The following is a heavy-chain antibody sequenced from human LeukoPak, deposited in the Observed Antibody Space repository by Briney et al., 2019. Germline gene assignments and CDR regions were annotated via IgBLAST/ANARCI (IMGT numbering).Heavy chain of an antibody. Sequence: GGSLRLSCAASGFTFSDYYMSWIRQAPGKGLEWVSYISSSGGTIYYADSVKGRFTISRDNAKNTLYLQMNSLRAEDTAVYYCARVGPRYSSSWYGYWGQGTLVTVSS. J-gene: IGHJ4*02. D-gene: IGHD6-13*01. CDR2: ISSSGGTI. V-gene: IGHV3-11*04. CDR1: GFTFSDYY. CDR3: ARVGPRYSSSWYGY.